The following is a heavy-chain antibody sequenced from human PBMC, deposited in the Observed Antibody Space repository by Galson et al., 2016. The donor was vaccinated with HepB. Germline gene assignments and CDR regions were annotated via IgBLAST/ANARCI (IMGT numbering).Heavy chain of an antibody. J-gene: IGHJ4*02. Sequence: ETLSLTCTVSGGSISRSSYYWAWIRQPPGQGLEWIGRSYYSVSTYYNPSLKSRVPLSVDTSNNQFSLKLNSVTVEDTAVSYCAISWDASGWFDYWGQGTVVTVSS. CDR2: SYYSVST. D-gene: IGHD6-19*01. V-gene: IGHV4-39*01. CDR3: AISWDASGWFDY. CDR1: GGSISRSSYY.